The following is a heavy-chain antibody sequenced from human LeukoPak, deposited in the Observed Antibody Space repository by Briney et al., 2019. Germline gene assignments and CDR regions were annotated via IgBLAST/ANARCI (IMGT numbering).Heavy chain of an antibody. D-gene: IGHD3-22*01. J-gene: IGHJ6*02. CDR2: IFYSGST. CDR3: ARHAITMIVVELNGMDV. V-gene: IGHV4-59*08. CDR1: GGSTSGYY. Sequence: PSETLSLTCAVSGGSTSGYYWCWIRQPPGKGLEWIGYIFYSGSTNYNPSLKSRVTISVDTSKNQFSLKLSSVTAADTAVYYCARHAITMIVVELNGMDVWGQGTTVTVSS.